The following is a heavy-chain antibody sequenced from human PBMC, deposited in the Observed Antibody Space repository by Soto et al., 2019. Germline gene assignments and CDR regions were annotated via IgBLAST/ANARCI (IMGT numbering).Heavy chain of an antibody. Sequence: SETLSLTCTVSGGSISSYYWSWIRQPPGKGLEWIGYIYYSGSTNYNPSLKSRVTISVDTSKNQFSLKLSSVTAADTAVYYCARGGLIVGATRPDHAFDILGQGTMVTVSS. CDR2: IYYSGST. CDR1: GGSISSYY. D-gene: IGHD1-26*01. CDR3: ARGGLIVGATRPDHAFDI. V-gene: IGHV4-59*01. J-gene: IGHJ3*02.